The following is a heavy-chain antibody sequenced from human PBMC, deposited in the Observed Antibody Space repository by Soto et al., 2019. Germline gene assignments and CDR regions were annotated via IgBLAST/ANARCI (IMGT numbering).Heavy chain of an antibody. CDR2: ISAYNGNT. J-gene: IGHJ4*02. D-gene: IGHD3-10*01. CDR1: GYTFTNYG. V-gene: IGHV1-18*01. Sequence: QVQLVQSGAEVKKPGASVKVSCKASGYTFTNYGISWVRQAPGQGLEWMGWISAYNGNTNYAQKLQGRVTMTTDTXXXXXXXXXXXXXXXDXXXXXXAXEGSPADYWGQGTLVTVSS. CDR3: AXEGSPADY.